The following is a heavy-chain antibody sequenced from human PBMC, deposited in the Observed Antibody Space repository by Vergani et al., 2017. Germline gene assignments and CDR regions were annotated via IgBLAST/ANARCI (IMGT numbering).Heavy chain of an antibody. Sequence: QVQLQESGPGLVKPSETLSLTCTVSGGSVSSGSYYWSWIRQPPGKGLEWIGYIYYSGSTNYNPPLKSRVTISVDTSKNQFSLKLSSVTAADTAVYYCGRVGSSVLTGDYWGQGTLVTVSS. V-gene: IGHV4-61*01. CDR1: GGSVSSGSYY. CDR3: GRVGSSVLTGDY. D-gene: IGHD1-14*01. J-gene: IGHJ4*02. CDR2: IYYSGST.